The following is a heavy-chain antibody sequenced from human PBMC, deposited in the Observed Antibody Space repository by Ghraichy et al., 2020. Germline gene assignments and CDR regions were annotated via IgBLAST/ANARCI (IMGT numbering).Heavy chain of an antibody. CDR1: GFTFSSYG. J-gene: IGHJ4*02. Sequence: GGSLRLSCAASGFTFSSYGMHWVRQAPGKGLEWVAVISYDGSNKYYADSVKGRFTISRDNSKNTLYLQMNSLRAEDTAVYYCAKVMAGDDYWGQGTLVTVSS. CDR2: ISYDGSNK. V-gene: IGHV3-30*18. CDR3: AKVMAGDDY. D-gene: IGHD6-19*01.